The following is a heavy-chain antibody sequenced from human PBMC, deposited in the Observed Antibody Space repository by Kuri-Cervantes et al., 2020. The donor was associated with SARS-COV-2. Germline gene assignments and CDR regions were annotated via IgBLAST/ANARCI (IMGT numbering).Heavy chain of an antibody. CDR1: GFTVSSNY. V-gene: IGHV3-66*01. CDR3: ARYGAVERDYYYYYGMDV. CDR2: IYSGGST. D-gene: IGHD1-1*01. Sequence: GESLKISCAASGFTVSSNYMSWVRQAPGKGLEWVSVIYSGGSTYYADSVKGRFTISRDNSKNTLYLQMNSLRAEDTAVYYCARYGAVERDYYYYYGMDVWDQGTTVTVSS. J-gene: IGHJ6*02.